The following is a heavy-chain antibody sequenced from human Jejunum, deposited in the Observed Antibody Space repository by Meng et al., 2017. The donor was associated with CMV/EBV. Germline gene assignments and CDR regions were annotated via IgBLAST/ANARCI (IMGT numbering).Heavy chain of an antibody. Sequence: TGDYLHWVRQAPGQGLEWMGWINTNSGGTNYAQKFQGRVTMTRDTSINTAYMELSRLRSDDTAVYYCAREGMYYYDTSGMKWFDPWGQGTLVTVSS. J-gene: IGHJ5*02. D-gene: IGHD3-22*01. CDR3: AREGMYYYDTSGMKWFDP. CDR2: INTNSGGT. CDR1: TGDY. V-gene: IGHV1-2*02.